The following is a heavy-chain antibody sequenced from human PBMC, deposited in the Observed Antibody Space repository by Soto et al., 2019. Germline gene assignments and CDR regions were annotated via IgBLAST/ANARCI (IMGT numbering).Heavy chain of an antibody. CDR2: NYYSWST. CDR1: GGSISSGDYY. D-gene: IGHD5-12*01. CDR3: ARVPGGYSGYDTAF. V-gene: IGHV4-30-4*01. Sequence: PSETLSLTCTVSGGSISSGDYYWSWIRQPPGKRLEWIGYNYYSWSTYYTPSLKSRVTIAVDTSKNQFSLKLSSVTAADTAVYYCARVPGGYSGYDTAFWGQGTLVTVSS. J-gene: IGHJ4*02.